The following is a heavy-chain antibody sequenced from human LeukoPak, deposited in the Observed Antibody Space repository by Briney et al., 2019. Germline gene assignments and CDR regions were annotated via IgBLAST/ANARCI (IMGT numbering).Heavy chain of an antibody. J-gene: IGHJ6*03. CDR2: MNPNSGDT. D-gene: IGHD3-3*01. CDR3: ARTESAEGTYDFWSGYYTGRNVYNYYYMDV. Sequence: ASVKVSCKPSGYTFTNFYMNWVRQATGQGLEWMGWMNPNSGDTGYAQNFQGRVTITRNTSINTAYMELSSLRSDDTAIYCCARTESAEGTYDFWSGYYTGRNVYNYYYMDVWGKGTTVTVSS. CDR1: GYTFTNFY. V-gene: IGHV1-8*03.